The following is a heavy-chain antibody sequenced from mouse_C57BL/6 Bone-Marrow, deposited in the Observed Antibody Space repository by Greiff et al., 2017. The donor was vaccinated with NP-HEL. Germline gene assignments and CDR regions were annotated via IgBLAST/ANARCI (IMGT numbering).Heavy chain of an antibody. CDR1: GYAFSSYW. D-gene: IGHD1-1*01. J-gene: IGHJ4*01. CDR3: AGGDYGSSRFGYAMDY. CDR2: IYPGDGDT. V-gene: IGHV1-80*01. Sequence: QVQLQQSGAELVKPGASVKISCKASGYAFSSYWMNWVKERPGKGLEWIGQIYPGDGDTKYNGKFKGKATLTADKSSSTAYMQVSSLTSEDSAVYFGAGGDYGSSRFGYAMDYWVQGTSVTVSS.